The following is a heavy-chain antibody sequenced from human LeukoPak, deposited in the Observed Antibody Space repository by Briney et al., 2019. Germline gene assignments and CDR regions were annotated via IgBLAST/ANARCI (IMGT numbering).Heavy chain of an antibody. V-gene: IGHV4-34*01. CDR2: INHSGST. Sequence: PSETLSLTCAVYGGSFSGYYWCWIRQPPGKGLEWIGEINHSGSTNYNPSLKSRVTISVDTSKNQFSLKLSSVTAADTAVYYCACSSTNYYYYGMDVWGQGTTVTVSS. D-gene: IGHD2-2*01. CDR1: GGSFSGYY. CDR3: ACSSTNYYYYGMDV. J-gene: IGHJ6*02.